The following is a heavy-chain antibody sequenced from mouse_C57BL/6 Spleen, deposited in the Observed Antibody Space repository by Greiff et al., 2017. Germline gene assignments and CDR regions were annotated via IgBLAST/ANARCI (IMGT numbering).Heavy chain of an antibody. D-gene: IGHD2-4*01. V-gene: IGHV2-5*01. Sequence: VQLQQSGPGLVQPSQSLSITCTVSGFSLTSYGVHWVRQSPGKGLEWLGVIWRGGSTDYNAAFMSRLSITKDNSKSQVFFKMNSLQADDTAIYYCAKTRSLYDYDVGFAYWGQGTLVTVSA. J-gene: IGHJ3*01. CDR2: IWRGGST. CDR1: GFSLTSYG. CDR3: AKTRSLYDYDVGFAY.